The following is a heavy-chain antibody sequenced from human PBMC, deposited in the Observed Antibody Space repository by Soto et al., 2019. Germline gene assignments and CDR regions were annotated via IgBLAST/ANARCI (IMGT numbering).Heavy chain of an antibody. CDR3: ARHGRTGTTSSYYGMDV. D-gene: IGHD4-17*01. V-gene: IGHV4-4*02. CDR2: IYYSGST. Sequence: SETLSLTCAVSSGSISSSNWWSWVRQPPGKGLEWIGGIYYSGSTYYNPSLKSRVTISVDTSKNQFSLKLSSVTAADTAVYYCARHGRTGTTSSYYGMDVWGQGTTVTVSS. CDR1: SGSISSSNW. J-gene: IGHJ6*02.